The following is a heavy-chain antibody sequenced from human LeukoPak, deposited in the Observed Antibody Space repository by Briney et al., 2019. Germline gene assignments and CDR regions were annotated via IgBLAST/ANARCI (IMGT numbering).Heavy chain of an antibody. CDR3: ARHSNSGWYTIDY. CDR1: GGSISSFH. Sequence: SETLSLTCTVSGGSISSFHWSWIRQPPGKGLEWIGYIYDSGSTNYNPSLKSRVTISLDTFKSQFSLRLSSVTAADTAVYYCARHSNSGWYTIDYWGQGTLVTVSS. J-gene: IGHJ4*02. CDR2: IYDSGST. D-gene: IGHD6-19*01. V-gene: IGHV4-59*08.